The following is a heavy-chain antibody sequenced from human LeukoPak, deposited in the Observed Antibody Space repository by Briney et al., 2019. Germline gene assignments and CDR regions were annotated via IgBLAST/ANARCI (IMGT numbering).Heavy chain of an antibody. J-gene: IGHJ3*02. Sequence: GGSLRLYCAASGFTFSDYYMSWIRQAPGKGLEWVSYISSSGSTIYYADSVKGRFTISRDNAKNSLYLQMNSLRAEDTAVYYCARRKQYYYDSSGYYPHDAFDIWGQGTMVTVSS. V-gene: IGHV3-11*04. CDR2: ISSSGSTI. CDR1: GFTFSDYY. D-gene: IGHD3-22*01. CDR3: ARRKQYYYDSSGYYPHDAFDI.